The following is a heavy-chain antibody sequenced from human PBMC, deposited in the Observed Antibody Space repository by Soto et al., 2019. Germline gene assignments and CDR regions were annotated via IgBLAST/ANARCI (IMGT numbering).Heavy chain of an antibody. CDR3: ARDLMLLAYCGGDCSPYGMDV. D-gene: IGHD2-21*02. Sequence: QVQLVQSGAEVKKPGASVKVSCKASGYTFTSYAMHWVRQAPGQRLEWMGWINAGNGNTKYSQKFQGRVTITRDTSASTAYMELSSLRSEDTAVYYCARDLMLLAYCGGDCSPYGMDVCGQGTTVTVSS. J-gene: IGHJ6*02. CDR2: INAGNGNT. CDR1: GYTFTSYA. V-gene: IGHV1-3*01.